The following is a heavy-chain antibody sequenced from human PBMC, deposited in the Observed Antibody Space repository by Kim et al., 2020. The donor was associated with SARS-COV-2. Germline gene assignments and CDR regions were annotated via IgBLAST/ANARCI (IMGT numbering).Heavy chain of an antibody. V-gene: IGHV1-2*05. J-gene: IGHJ3*02. CDR3: ARGGSSWYGEGGAFDI. CDR2: INPNSGGT. D-gene: IGHD6-13*01. CDR1: GYTFTGYY. Sequence: ASVKVSCKASGYTFTGYYMHWVRQAPGQGLEWMGRINPNSGGTNYAQKFQGRVTMTRDTSISTAYMELSRLRSDDTVVYYCARGGSSWYGEGGAFDIWGQGTMVTVSS.